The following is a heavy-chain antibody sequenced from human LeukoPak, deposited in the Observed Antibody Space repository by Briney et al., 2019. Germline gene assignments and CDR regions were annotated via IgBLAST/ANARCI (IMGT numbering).Heavy chain of an antibody. CDR1: GSTFSSYS. CDR2: ISSSSDHI. D-gene: IGHD2-2*01. V-gene: IGHV3-21*01. J-gene: IGHJ4*02. CDR3: ARGVVPAAFDY. Sequence: GGSLRLSCAASGSTFSSYSMNWVRQAPGKGLEWVSSISSSSDHIAYADSVKGRFTISRDNAKNALYLQANSLRAEDTAVYYCARGVVPAAFDYWGQGTLVTVSS.